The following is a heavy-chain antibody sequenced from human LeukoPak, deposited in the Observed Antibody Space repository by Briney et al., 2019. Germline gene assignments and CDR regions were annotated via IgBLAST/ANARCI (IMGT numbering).Heavy chain of an antibody. CDR1: GFTFSSYS. CDR2: ISSSSSTI. V-gene: IGHV3-48*01. D-gene: IGHD3-10*01. J-gene: IGHJ4*02. CDR3: ASRNNYYLADY. Sequence: GGSLRLSCAASGFTFSSYSMNWVRQAPGKGLEWVSYISSSSSTIYYADSAKGRFTISRDNAKNSLYLQMNSLRAEDTAVYYCASRNNYYLADYWGQGTLVTVSS.